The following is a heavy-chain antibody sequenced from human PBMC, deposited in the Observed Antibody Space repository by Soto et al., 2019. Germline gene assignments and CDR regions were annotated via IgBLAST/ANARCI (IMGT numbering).Heavy chain of an antibody. J-gene: IGHJ4*02. CDR2: ISDSGGST. Sequence: GGSLRLSCVASGFTFSSYAMSWVRQAPGKGLEWVSGISDSGGSTYYADSVKGRFTISRDNSKNTLYLQMNSLRAEDTAVYYCIKPRVTVDYWGQGTLVTVSS. V-gene: IGHV3-23*01. CDR1: GFTFSSYA. CDR3: IKPRVTVDY.